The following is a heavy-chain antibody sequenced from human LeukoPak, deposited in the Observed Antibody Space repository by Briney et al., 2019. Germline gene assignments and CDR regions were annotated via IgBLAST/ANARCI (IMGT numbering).Heavy chain of an antibody. D-gene: IGHD3-22*01. Sequence: SGTLSLTCAVSGGSISSSNWWSWVRQPPGKGLEWIGEIYHSGSTNYNPSLKSRVTISVDKSKNQFSLKLSSVTAADTAVYYCARGYYYDSSGYYRTFDAFDIWGQGTMVTVSS. CDR1: GGSISSSNW. J-gene: IGHJ3*02. CDR2: IYHSGST. V-gene: IGHV4-4*02. CDR3: ARGYYYDSSGYYRTFDAFDI.